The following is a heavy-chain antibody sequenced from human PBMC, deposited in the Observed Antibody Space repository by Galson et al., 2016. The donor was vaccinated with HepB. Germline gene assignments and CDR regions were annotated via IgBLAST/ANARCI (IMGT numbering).Heavy chain of an antibody. D-gene: IGHD3-10*01. CDR3: ARGAHYGSGCSYIDPQPFNWFDP. Sequence: TMSLTCTVSGGSISSDSIPWTWIRQSPGKGLEWIGNFYNSETTPYNPSPKSRVTISVDKAKNQFSLRLDSVTAADTAVDYCARGAHYGSGCSYIDPQPFNWFDPWGQGTLVTVSS. V-gene: IGHV4-30-2*06. CDR2: FYNSETT. J-gene: IGHJ5*02. CDR1: GGSISSDSIP.